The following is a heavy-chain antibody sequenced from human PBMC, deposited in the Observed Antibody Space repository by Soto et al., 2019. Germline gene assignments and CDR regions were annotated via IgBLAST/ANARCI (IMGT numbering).Heavy chain of an antibody. Sequence: EVQMVESGGGLVQPGGSLRLSCATSGFTFINAWMNWVRQAPGKGLEWVGRVKSKTDGGTTDYAAPVKGRFTISRDESKNTLFLQMNSLKIEDTALYYCTTDPYSTRDYWGQGTLVTVSS. CDR3: TTDPYSTRDY. CDR1: GFTFINAW. V-gene: IGHV3-15*07. D-gene: IGHD4-4*01. CDR2: VKSKTDGGTT. J-gene: IGHJ4*02.